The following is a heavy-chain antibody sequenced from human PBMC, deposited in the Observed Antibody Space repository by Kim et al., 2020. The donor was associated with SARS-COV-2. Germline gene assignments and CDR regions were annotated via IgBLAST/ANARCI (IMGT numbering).Heavy chain of an antibody. D-gene: IGHD3-9*01. CDR1: GFTFSSYG. CDR2: IWYDGSNK. CDR3: ARDTPPHFTIHTTTHFQH. V-gene: IGHV3-33*01. J-gene: IGHJ1*01. Sequence: GGSLRLSCAASGFTFSSYGMHWVRQAPGKGLEWVAVIWYDGSNKYYADSVKGRFTISRDNSKNTLYMQMNSLRAEDTAVYYCARDTPPHFTIHTTTHFQHWGQGTLVTVSS.